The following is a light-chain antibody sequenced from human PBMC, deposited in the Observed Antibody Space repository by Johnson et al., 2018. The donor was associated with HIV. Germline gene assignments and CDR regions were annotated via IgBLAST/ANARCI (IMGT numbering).Light chain of an antibody. CDR2: DNN. V-gene: IGLV1-51*01. Sequence: QSVLTQPPSVSAAPGQTVTISCSGSSSNIGNNYVSWYQQLPGTVPKLLIYDNNKRPSGIPDRFSGSKSGPSATLGITGLQTGDEADYYCGTWDSGLGAVYVFGPGTKVTVL. CDR1: SSNIGNNY. CDR3: GTWDSGLGAVYV. J-gene: IGLJ1*01.